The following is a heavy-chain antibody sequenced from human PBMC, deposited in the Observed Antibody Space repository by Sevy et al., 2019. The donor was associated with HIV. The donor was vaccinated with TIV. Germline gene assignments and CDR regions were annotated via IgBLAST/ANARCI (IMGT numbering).Heavy chain of an antibody. V-gene: IGHV1-18*01. J-gene: IGHJ6*02. CDR1: GYTFTSYG. D-gene: IGHD3-3*01. Sequence: ASVKVSCKASGYTFTSYGISWVRQAPGQGLEWMGWISAYNGNTNYAQKLQGRVTMTTDTSTSTAYMELRSLRSDDTAVYYCVRERITIFGVVTQLFYYYYGMDVWGQGTTVTVSS. CDR2: ISAYNGNT. CDR3: VRERITIFGVVTQLFYYYYGMDV.